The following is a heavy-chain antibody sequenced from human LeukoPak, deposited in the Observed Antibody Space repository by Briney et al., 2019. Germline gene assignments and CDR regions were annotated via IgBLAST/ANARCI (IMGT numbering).Heavy chain of an antibody. V-gene: IGHV4-4*07. CDR3: ARAKDNYRGNDAFDI. Sequence: SETLSLTCTVSGGSISSYYWSWIRQPAGKGLEWIGRIYTSGSTNYNPSLKSRVTMSVDTSKNQFSLKLTSVTAADTAVYYCARAKDNYRGNDAFDIWGQGTMVTVSS. CDR2: IYTSGST. D-gene: IGHD4/OR15-4a*01. CDR1: GGSISSYY. J-gene: IGHJ3*02.